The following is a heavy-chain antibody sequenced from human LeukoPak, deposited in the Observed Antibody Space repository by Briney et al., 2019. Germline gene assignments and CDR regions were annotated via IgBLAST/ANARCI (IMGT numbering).Heavy chain of an antibody. V-gene: IGHV4-31*03. CDR3: ARVPYYYDSSGYAFDY. CDR2: IYYSGST. J-gene: IGHJ4*02. Sequence: AQTLALTCTVSGGSISSGGYYWSWIRQHPGKGLEWIGYIYYSGSTYYNPSLKSRVTISVGTSKNQFSLKLSSVTAADTAVYYCARVPYYYDSSGYAFDYWGQGTLVTVSS. CDR1: GGSISSGGYY. D-gene: IGHD3-22*01.